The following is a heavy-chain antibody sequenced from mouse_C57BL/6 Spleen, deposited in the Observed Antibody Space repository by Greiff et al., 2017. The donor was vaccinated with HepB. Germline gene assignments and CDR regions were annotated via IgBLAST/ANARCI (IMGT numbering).Heavy chain of an antibody. CDR3: ARDGENYYRAYYATDY. D-gene: IGHD2-13*01. CDR1: GFTFSSYA. CDR2: ISDGGSYT. J-gene: IGHJ4*01. V-gene: IGHV5-4*01. Sequence: EVKLVESGGGLVKPGGSLKLSCAASGFTFSSYAMSWVRQTPEKRLEWVATISDGGSYTYYPDNVKGRFTISRDNAKNNLYLQMSHLKSEDTAMYYCARDGENYYRAYYATDYWAERTSATDS.